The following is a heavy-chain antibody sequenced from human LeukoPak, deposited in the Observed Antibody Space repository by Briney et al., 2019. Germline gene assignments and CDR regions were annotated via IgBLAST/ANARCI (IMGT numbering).Heavy chain of an antibody. CDR1: GFTFSTYW. CDR2: IKEDGSRE. J-gene: IGHJ1*01. CDR3: ARDSPGYGAYVS. V-gene: IGHV3-7*01. D-gene: IGHD5-12*01. Sequence: GGSLRLSCAVSGFTFSTYWMTWVRQAPGKGLEWVANIKEDGSREYYVDSVKGRFTISRDNAKNSLYLQMDSLTAEDTAVYYCARDSPGYGAYVSWGQGTLVSVSS.